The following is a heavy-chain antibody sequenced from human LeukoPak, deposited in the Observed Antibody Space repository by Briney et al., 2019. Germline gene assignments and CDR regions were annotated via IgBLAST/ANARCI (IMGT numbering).Heavy chain of an antibody. Sequence: PGGSLRLSCAGSGFPFSSCWMSWVRQAPGKGPEWVANINQDGSESYYVDSVKGRFTISRDNAKNSLYLQMNSLRAEDTAVYYCAREEDNSDEYLREDYWGQGTLVTVSS. V-gene: IGHV3-7*01. CDR1: GFPFSSCW. CDR3: AREEDNSDEYLREDY. CDR2: INQDGSES. D-gene: IGHD4-17*01. J-gene: IGHJ4*02.